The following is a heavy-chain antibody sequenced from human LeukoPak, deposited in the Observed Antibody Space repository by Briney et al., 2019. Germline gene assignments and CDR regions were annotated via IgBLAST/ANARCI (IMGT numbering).Heavy chain of an antibody. D-gene: IGHD2-15*01. CDR3: ARDGGYCSGGSCYSPTFDI. Sequence: PSETLSLTCTVSGGSITSAGHYWSWIRQSAGEGLEWIGRIYTSGSTNYNPSLKSRVTMSVDTSKNQFSLKLSSVTAADTAVYYCARDGGYCSGGSCYSPTFDIWGQGTMVTVSS. CDR2: IYTSGST. J-gene: IGHJ3*02. V-gene: IGHV4-61*02. CDR1: GGSITSAGHY.